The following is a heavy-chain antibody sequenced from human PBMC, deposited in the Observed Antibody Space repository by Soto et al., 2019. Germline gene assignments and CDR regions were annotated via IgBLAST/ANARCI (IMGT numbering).Heavy chain of an antibody. CDR2: IYYSGTT. D-gene: IGHD2-2*01. J-gene: IGHJ4*02. CDR3: ARGCSSTTCPFAY. Sequence: QVQLQESGPGLVKPSETLSLTCTVSGDSINTYYWSWIRQPPGKGLEWIGYIYYSGTTNYNPSLTTRPTISVDTSKNPFSLKLSSVTAADTAVYYCARGCSSTTCPFAYWGQGTLVTVSS. CDR1: GDSINTYY. V-gene: IGHV4-59*08.